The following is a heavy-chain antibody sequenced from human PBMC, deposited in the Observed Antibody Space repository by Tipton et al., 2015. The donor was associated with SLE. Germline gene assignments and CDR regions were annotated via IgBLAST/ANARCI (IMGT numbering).Heavy chain of an antibody. D-gene: IGHD5-12*01. CDR2: INHSGST. Sequence: TLSLTCTVSGGSISSGGYYWSWIRQPPGKGLEWIGEINHSGSTNYNPSLKSRVTISVDTSKNQFSLKLSSVTAADTAVYYCARGRKWLRPQGGYYMDVWGKGTTVTVSS. CDR1: GGSISSGGYY. J-gene: IGHJ6*03. V-gene: IGHV4-39*07. CDR3: ARGRKWLRPQGGYYMDV.